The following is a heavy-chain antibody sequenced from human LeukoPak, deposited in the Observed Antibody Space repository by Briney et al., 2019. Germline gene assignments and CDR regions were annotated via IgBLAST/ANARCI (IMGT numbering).Heavy chain of an antibody. D-gene: IGHD4-17*01. J-gene: IGHJ4*02. Sequence: PSETLSPTCTVSGGPISYYYWSWIRQPAGKGLQWIGRIYSSGTTNYNPSLKSRVSMSVDPSKSQFSLRLSSVTAADTAVYYCARGREDYVPGSLLSFDYWGQGILVTVSS. CDR1: GGPISYYY. CDR2: IYSSGTT. V-gene: IGHV4-4*07. CDR3: ARGREDYVPGSLLSFDY.